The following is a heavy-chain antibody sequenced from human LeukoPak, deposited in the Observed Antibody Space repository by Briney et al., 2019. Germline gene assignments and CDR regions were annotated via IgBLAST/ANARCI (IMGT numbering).Heavy chain of an antibody. Sequence: PGGSLRLSCAASGFTFSSYGMSWVRQAPGKGLEWVSGITNGGSTYYGDSVKGRFTISRDNSKNTLYLQMNSLRAEDTAVYYCAREVYYDSSGYYKLGAFDIWGQGTMVTVSS. J-gene: IGHJ3*02. CDR3: AREVYYDSSGYYKLGAFDI. D-gene: IGHD3-22*01. CDR2: ITNGGST. V-gene: IGHV3-23*01. CDR1: GFTFSSYG.